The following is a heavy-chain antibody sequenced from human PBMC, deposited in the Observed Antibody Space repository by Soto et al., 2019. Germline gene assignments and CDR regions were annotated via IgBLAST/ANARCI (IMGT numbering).Heavy chain of an antibody. CDR2: ISVYSGNT. CDR1: GGTFSSYT. V-gene: IGHV1-18*01. J-gene: IGHJ4*02. Sequence: ASVKVSCKASGGTFSSYTISWVRQAPGQGLEWMGWISVYSGNTKYAQNLQGRVTMTTDTSTNTAYMDLRSLRSDDTAVYYCARSAYYYDHSGYYPGYWGQGTLVTVSS. D-gene: IGHD3-22*01. CDR3: ARSAYYYDHSGYYPGY.